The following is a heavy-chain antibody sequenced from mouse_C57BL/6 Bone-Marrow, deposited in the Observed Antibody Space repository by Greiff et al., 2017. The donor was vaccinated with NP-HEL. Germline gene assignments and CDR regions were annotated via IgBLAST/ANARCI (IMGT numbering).Heavy chain of an antibody. J-gene: IGHJ4*01. CDR2: IYPGSGST. D-gene: IGHD1-1*01. CDR1: GYTFTSYW. V-gene: IGHV1-55*01. CDR3: ARTGYYGSSPIYYAMDY. Sequence: QVQLQQPGAELVKPGASVKMSCKASGYTFTSYWITWVKQRPGQGLEWIGDIYPGSGSTNYNEKFKSKATLTVDTSSSTAYMQLSNLTSKDSAVYYCARTGYYGSSPIYYAMDYWGQGTSVTVSS.